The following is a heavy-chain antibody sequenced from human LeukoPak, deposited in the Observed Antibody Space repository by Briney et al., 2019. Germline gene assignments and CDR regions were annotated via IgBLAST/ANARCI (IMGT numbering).Heavy chain of an antibody. CDR2: INHSGST. CDR1: GGSFSGYY. CDR3: ARGATIFGVVISVYFDY. V-gene: IGHV4-34*01. Sequence: SETLSLTCAVYGGSFSGYYWSWIRQPPGKGLEWIGEINHSGSTNYNPSLKSRVTISVDTSKNQFSLKLSSVTAADTAVYYSARGATIFGVVISVYFDYWGQGTLVTVSS. D-gene: IGHD3-3*01. J-gene: IGHJ4*02.